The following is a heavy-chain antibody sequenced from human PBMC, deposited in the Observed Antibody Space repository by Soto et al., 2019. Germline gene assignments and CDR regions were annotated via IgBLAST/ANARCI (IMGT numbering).Heavy chain of an antibody. CDR2: IYYSGST. J-gene: IGHJ6*02. D-gene: IGHD4-17*01. Sequence: PSETLSLTCTVSGGSISSYYWSWIRQPPGKGLEWIGYIYYSGSTNYNPSLKSRVTKSVDTSKNQISLKLCSVTAADTAVYYFASSTLYYGDPKRDYYYGMDVWGQGTTVTVSS. V-gene: IGHV4-59*01. CDR3: ASSTLYYGDPKRDYYYGMDV. CDR1: GGSISSYY.